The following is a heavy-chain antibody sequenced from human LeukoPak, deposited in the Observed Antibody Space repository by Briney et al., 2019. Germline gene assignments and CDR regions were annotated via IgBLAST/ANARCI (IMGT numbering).Heavy chain of an antibody. V-gene: IGHV1-69*04. CDR3: ARDLYNWNYQEDRKVPHFDY. J-gene: IGHJ4*02. Sequence: ASVKVSCKASGGTFSSYAISWVRQAPGQGLEWMGRIIPILGKANYAQKFQGRVTITADKSTSTAYMELSSLRSEDTAVYYCARDLYNWNYQEDRKVPHFDYWGQGTLVTVSS. CDR1: GGTFSSYA. D-gene: IGHD1-7*01. CDR2: IIPILGKA.